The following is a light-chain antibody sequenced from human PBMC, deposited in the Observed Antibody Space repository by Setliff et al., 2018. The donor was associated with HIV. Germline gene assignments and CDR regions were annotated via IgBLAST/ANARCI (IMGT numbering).Light chain of an antibody. CDR1: SNDVGRYDL. CDR3: CSNTGSNTFV. J-gene: IGLJ1*01. CDR2: QAT. Sequence: QSVLTQPASVSGSPGRSITISCTGTSNDVGRYDLVSWYQQHPARAPKLIIYQATRRPSGVSNRFSGSKSGNVASLTISGLQAEDEADYYCCSNTGSNTFVFGTGTKVTV. V-gene: IGLV2-23*01.